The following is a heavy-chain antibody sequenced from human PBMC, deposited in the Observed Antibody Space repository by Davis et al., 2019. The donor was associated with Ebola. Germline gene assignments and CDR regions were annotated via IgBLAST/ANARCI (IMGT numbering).Heavy chain of an antibody. J-gene: IGHJ4*02. CDR3: ARGFRKGFDY. Sequence: MPGGSLRPSFALLGWPFSGYYWSWTRQLPAKGLEWIGEINHSGSTNYNPSLKSRVTISVDTSKNQFSLKLSSVTAADTAVYYCARGFRKGFDYWGQGTLVTVSS. V-gene: IGHV4-34*01. CDR2: INHSGST. CDR1: GWPFSGYY. D-gene: IGHD1-14*01.